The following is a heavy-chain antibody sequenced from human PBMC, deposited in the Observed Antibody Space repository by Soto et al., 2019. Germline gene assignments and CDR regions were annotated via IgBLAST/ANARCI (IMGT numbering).Heavy chain of an antibody. V-gene: IGHV3-33*01. CDR2: IWYDGSNK. CDR1: GFTFSSYG. D-gene: IGHD5-12*01. CDR3: ARDGGDVYSGYAYYYYYYMDV. J-gene: IGHJ6*03. Sequence: GGSLRLSCSASGFTFSSYGMHWVRQAPGKGLEWVAVIWYDGSNKYYADSVKGRFTISRDNSKNTLYLQMNSLRAEDTAVYYCARDGGDVYSGYAYYYYYYMDVWGKGTTVTVSS.